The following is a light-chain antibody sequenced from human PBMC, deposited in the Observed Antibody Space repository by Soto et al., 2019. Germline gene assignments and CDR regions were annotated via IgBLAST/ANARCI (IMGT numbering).Light chain of an antibody. Sequence: DIQMTQSPSSLAASVGDRVTITCRASQGISNYLAWYQQKPGKVPKLLIYAASTLQSGVPSRFSGSGSGTDFTLTISSLQPEDVATYYCQKYNSAPALTFGGGTKVEIK. CDR1: QGISNY. CDR3: QKYNSAPALT. V-gene: IGKV1-27*01. J-gene: IGKJ4*01. CDR2: AAS.